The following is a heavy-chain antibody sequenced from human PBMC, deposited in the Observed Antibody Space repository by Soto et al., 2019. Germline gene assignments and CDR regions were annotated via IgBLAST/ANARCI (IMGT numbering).Heavy chain of an antibody. V-gene: IGHV4-61*01. CDR2: IYSSGST. CDR3: ARGNGGFSTYDY. J-gene: IGHJ4*02. D-gene: IGHD2-15*01. CDR1: GGSVSSGTYY. Sequence: SETLSLTCTVSGGSVSSGTYYWHWIRQPPGMALEWVGYIYSSGSTNYNPSLRSRVTLSLDTSKNQFSLKLSSVTAADTAMYFCARGNGGFSTYDYWGQGALVTVSS.